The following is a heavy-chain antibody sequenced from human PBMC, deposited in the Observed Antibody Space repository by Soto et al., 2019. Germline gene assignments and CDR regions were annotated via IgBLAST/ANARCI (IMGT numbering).Heavy chain of an antibody. D-gene: IGHD3-22*01. Sequence: SETLALTCTVSGGCISSYYWSWIRQPPGKGLEWIGYMYYSGSTNYNPSLKSRVTISVDTSKNQFSLKLSSVTAADTAVYYCGGKNYDSSGYFDYWGQGTLVTVSS. CDR1: GGCISSYY. J-gene: IGHJ4*02. CDR2: MYYSGST. CDR3: GGKNYDSSGYFDY. V-gene: IGHV4-59*01.